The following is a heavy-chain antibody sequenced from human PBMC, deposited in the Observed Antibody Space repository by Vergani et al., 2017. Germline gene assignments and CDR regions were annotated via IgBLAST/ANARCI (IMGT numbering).Heavy chain of an antibody. Sequence: QVQLQQWGAGLLKPSETLSLTCAVYGGSFSGYYWSWIRQPPGKGLEWIGEINHSGSTNYNPSLKSRVTISVDTSKNQFSLKLSSVPAADTAVYYCARGPLRYFDWLYDPRQINWFDPWGQGTLVTVSS. CDR1: GGSFSGYY. CDR2: INHSGST. J-gene: IGHJ5*02. CDR3: ARGPLRYFDWLYDPRQINWFDP. D-gene: IGHD3-9*01. V-gene: IGHV4-34*01.